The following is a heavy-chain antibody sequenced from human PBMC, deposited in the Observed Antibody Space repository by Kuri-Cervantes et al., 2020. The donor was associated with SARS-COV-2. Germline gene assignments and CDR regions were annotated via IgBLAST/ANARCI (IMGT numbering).Heavy chain of an antibody. D-gene: IGHD2-15*01. CDR3: ARGGSCNSGTCFDY. V-gene: IGHV3-53*01. J-gene: IGHJ4*02. CDR2: IYSSGNT. CDR1: GFTVNTNY. Sequence: GGSLRLSCAASGFTVNTNYMSCVRQAPGKGLEWVSHIYSSGNTHYADSVKGRFTISRDNSKNTLYLQLNSLRVDDTAVYYCARGGSCNSGTCFDYWGQGTLVTVSS.